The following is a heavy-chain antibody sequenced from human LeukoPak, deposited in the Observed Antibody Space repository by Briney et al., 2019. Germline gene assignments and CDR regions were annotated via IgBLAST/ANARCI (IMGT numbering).Heavy chain of an antibody. CDR1: GGSISSYY. CDR3: AREGGDPRWLDP. J-gene: IGHJ5*02. V-gene: IGHV4-4*07. Sequence: SETLSLTCTVSGGSISSYYWTWIRQSAGKGLEWIGRINTSGSTNYNPSLRSQVTMSVNTSKNQFSLNLTSVTAADTAVYSCAREGGDPRWLDPRGQGTLVTVSS. D-gene: IGHD6-25*01. CDR2: INTSGST.